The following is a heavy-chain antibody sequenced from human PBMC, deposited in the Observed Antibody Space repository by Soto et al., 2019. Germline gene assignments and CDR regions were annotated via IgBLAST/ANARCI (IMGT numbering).Heavy chain of an antibody. CDR2: ISGSGGST. V-gene: IGHV3-23*01. J-gene: IGHJ6*02. CDR3: AKLLYYYYGMDV. Sequence: GGSLRLSCAASGFTFSSYAMSWVRQAPGKGLEWVSAISGSGGSTYYADSVKGRFAISRDNSKNTLYLQMNSLRAEDTAVYYCAKLLYYYYGMDVWGQGTTVTVSS. D-gene: IGHD2-15*01. CDR1: GFTFSSYA.